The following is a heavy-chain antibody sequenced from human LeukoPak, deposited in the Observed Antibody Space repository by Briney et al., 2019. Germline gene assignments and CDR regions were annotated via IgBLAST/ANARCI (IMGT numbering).Heavy chain of an antibody. CDR3: ASGIVVPRMGYYYMDV. V-gene: IGHV1-69*04. Sequence: SVKVSCKASGGTFSSYAISWVRQAPGQGLEWMGRIIPILGIANYAQKFQGRVTITTDESTSTAYMELSSLGSEDTAVYYCASGIVVPRMGYYYMDVWGKGTTVTVSS. CDR2: IIPILGIA. D-gene: IGHD2-2*01. CDR1: GGTFSSYA. J-gene: IGHJ6*03.